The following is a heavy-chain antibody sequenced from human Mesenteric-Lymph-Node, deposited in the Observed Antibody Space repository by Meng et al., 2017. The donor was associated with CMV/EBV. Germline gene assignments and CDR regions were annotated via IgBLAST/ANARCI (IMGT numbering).Heavy chain of an antibody. CDR2: TYYRSKWYN. D-gene: IGHD1-1*01. Sequence: SSNTAAWSWIRQSPSRGLEWLGRTYYRSKWYNDYAESVKSRITFSPDTSKNQFSLHLNSVTPEDTAVYYCARDSGTSGYYFYGMEVWGQGTTVTVSS. V-gene: IGHV6-1*01. CDR3: ARDSGTSGYYFYGMEV. CDR1: SSNTAA. J-gene: IGHJ6*02.